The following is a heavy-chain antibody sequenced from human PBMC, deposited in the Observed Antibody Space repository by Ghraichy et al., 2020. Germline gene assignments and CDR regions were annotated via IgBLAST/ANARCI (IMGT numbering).Heavy chain of an antibody. D-gene: IGHD3-10*01. CDR2: FDPEDGET. V-gene: IGHV1-24*01. CDR3: ATETMVRGESGGFDP. J-gene: IGHJ5*02. Sequence: ASVKVSCKVSGYTLTELSMHWVRQAPGKGLEWMGGFDPEDGETIYAQKFQGRVTMSEDTSTDTAYMELSSLRSEDTAVYYCATETMVRGESGGFDPWGQGTLVTVSS. CDR1: GYTLTELS.